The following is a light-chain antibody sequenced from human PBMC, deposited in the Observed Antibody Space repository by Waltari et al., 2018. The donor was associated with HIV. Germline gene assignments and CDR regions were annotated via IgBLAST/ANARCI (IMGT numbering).Light chain of an antibody. CDR2: EDT. CDR1: SDYVGGYNY. J-gene: IGLJ1*01. Sequence: QSALTQPASVSASPGQSITISCTGSSDYVGGYNYVSWYQQYPVKAPKLLISEDTNRPSGCSLRFSGSKSANTASLTISGLRPEDEADYFCASFTTTTTHVFGTGTKVTVL. V-gene: IGLV2-14*01. CDR3: ASFTTTTTHV.